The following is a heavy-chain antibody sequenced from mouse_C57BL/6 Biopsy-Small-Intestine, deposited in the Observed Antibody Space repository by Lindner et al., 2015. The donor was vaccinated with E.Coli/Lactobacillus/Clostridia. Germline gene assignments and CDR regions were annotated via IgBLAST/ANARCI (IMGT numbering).Heavy chain of an antibody. CDR2: INPNNGGT. CDR3: ARSENYYGSSYPWYFDV. V-gene: IGHV1-26*01. Sequence: VQLQESGPELVKPGASVKISCKASGYTSTDYYMNWVKQSHGKSLEWIGDINPNNGGTSYNQKFKGKATLTVDKSSSTAYMELRSLTSEDSAVYYCARSENYYGSSYPWYFDVWGTGTTVTVSS. CDR1: GYTSTDYY. J-gene: IGHJ1*03. D-gene: IGHD1-1*01.